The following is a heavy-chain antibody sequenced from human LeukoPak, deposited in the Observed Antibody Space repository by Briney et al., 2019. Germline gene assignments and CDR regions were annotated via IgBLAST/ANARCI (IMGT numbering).Heavy chain of an antibody. CDR2: IKSDGKT. CDR1: GFTFSMYW. V-gene: IGHV3-74*01. D-gene: IGHD3-22*01. J-gene: IGHJ1*01. CDR3: ARAPSEVGGYYPEYFRH. Sequence: GGSLRLSCEASGFTFSMYWMHWVRQAPGKGLVWVSRIKSDGKTNYADSVKGRFTISRDNAKNTVSLQMDSLRAEDTGVYYCARAPSEVGGYYPEYFRHWGQGTLVTVSS.